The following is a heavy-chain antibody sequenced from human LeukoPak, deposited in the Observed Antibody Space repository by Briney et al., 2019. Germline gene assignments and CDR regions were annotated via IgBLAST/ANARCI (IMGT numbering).Heavy chain of an antibody. CDR3: ARDLWNFYDDSGYNRDFDS. CDR2: IIPIFGTA. D-gene: IGHD3-22*01. V-gene: IGHV1-69*05. CDR1: GGTFSSYA. J-gene: IGHJ5*01. Sequence: SVKVSCKASGGTFSSYAISWVRQAPGQGLEWMGGIIPIFGTANYAQKFQGRVTITTDESTSTAYMELSSLRSEDTAVYYCARDLWNFYDDSGYNRDFDSWGQGTLVTVSS.